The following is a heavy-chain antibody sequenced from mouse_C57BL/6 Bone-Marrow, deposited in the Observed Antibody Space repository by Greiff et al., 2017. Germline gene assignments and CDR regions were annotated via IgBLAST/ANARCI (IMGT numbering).Heavy chain of an antibody. CDR1: GYSFTGYY. Sequence: VQLQQSGPELVKPGASVKISCKASGYSFTGYYMNWVKQSPEKSLEWIGEINPSTGGTTYNQKFKAKATLTVDKSSSTAYMQLKSLTSEDSAVYYCARSVLLRSFDYWGQGTTLTVSS. V-gene: IGHV1-42*01. CDR2: INPSTGGT. D-gene: IGHD1-1*01. CDR3: ARSVLLRSFDY. J-gene: IGHJ2*01.